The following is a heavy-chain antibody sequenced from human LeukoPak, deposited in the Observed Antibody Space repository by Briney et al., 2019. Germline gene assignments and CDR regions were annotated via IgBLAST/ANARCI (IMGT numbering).Heavy chain of an antibody. D-gene: IGHD2-2*03. CDR1: GFTFDDYG. CDR3: AREELDIVVVPAAFYYFDY. V-gene: IGHV3-20*04. Sequence: GGSLRLSCAASGFTFDDYGMSWVRQAPGKGLEWVSGINWNGSSTGYADSVKGRFTISRDNAKNSLYLQMNSLRAEDTALYYCAREELDIVVVPAAFYYFDYWGQGTLVTVSS. J-gene: IGHJ4*02. CDR2: INWNGSST.